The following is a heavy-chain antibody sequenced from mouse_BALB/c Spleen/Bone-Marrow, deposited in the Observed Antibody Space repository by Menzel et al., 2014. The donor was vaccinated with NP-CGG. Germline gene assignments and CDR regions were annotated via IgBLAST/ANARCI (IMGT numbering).Heavy chain of an antibody. CDR3: AREGYDYDWFAD. D-gene: IGHD2-4*01. CDR1: GFTFSSXG. J-gene: IGHJ3*01. V-gene: IGHV5-9-2*01. CDR2: IXXGGSYI. Sequence: KLVESGGDLVKPGGSLKLSCAASGFTFSSXGXSWVXQTPXXXXXWVXXIXXGGSYIYYADNVKGRFIISRDNAKNNLYLQVRSLRSEDTALYYCAREGYDYDWFADWGQGTLVTVSA.